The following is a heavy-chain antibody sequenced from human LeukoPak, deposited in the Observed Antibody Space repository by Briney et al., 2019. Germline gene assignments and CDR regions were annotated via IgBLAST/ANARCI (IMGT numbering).Heavy chain of an antibody. Sequence: GGSLRLSCAASGFTFSNHAMNWVRQAPGKGLEWVSIISGSGTVTYYADPVKGRFTISRDNSKNTLYLQVNSLRAEDTAVYYCAKTSVGEGRIIGSGYFDNWGQGTLVTVSS. CDR2: ISGSGTVT. J-gene: IGHJ4*02. CDR3: AKTSVGEGRIIGSGYFDN. D-gene: IGHD2-15*01. CDR1: GFTFSNHA. V-gene: IGHV3-23*01.